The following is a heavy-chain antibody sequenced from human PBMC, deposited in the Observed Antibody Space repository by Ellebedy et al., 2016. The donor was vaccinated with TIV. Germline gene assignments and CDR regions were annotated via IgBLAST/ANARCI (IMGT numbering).Heavy chain of an antibody. CDR2: INPSGGST. V-gene: IGHV1-46*01. D-gene: IGHD2-2*01. J-gene: IGHJ3*02. CDR3: ARAPEVSYAFDI. CDR1: GYTFTGYY. Sequence: ASVKVSCXASGYTFTGYYMHWVRQAPGQGLEWMGIINPSGGSTSYAQKFQGRVTMTRDTSTSTVYMELSSLRSEDTAVYYCARAPEVSYAFDIWGQGTMVTVSS.